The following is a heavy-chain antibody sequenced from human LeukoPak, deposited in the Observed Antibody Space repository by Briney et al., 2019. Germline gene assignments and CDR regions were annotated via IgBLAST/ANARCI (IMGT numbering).Heavy chain of an antibody. CDR1: ANTFSYYY. Sequence: ASVEVSCKASANTFSYYYVHWVRQAPGQGLQWMGWFHPSSDAAGYAQRFQGRVSMTRDTSFSTAYMQLTGLRSDDTATYYCAIKRIRGNPFDFWGQGTLVTVSS. CDR2: FHPSSDAA. CDR3: AIKRIRGNPFDF. V-gene: IGHV1-2*02. J-gene: IGHJ4*02. D-gene: IGHD2/OR15-2a*01.